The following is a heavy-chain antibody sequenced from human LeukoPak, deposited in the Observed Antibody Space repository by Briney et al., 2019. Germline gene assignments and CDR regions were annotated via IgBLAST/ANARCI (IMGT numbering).Heavy chain of an antibody. CDR3: ANIPSEVGSSRYSSGWREGVDP. CDR1: GFTFSSYA. D-gene: IGHD6-19*01. Sequence: GGSLRLSCAASGFTFSSYAMSWVRQAPGKGLEWVSAISGSGGSTYYADSVKGRFTISRDNSKNTLYLQMNSLRAEDTAVYYCANIPSEVGSSRYSSGWREGVDPWGQGTLVTVSS. CDR2: ISGSGGST. V-gene: IGHV3-23*01. J-gene: IGHJ5*02.